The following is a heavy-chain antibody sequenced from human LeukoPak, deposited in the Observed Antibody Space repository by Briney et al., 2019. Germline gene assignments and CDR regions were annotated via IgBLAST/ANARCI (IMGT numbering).Heavy chain of an antibody. J-gene: IGHJ4*02. CDR2: IYWDDDK. D-gene: IGHD5-18*01. CDR1: GFSPSTNGVR. Sequence: SGPTPFHPTPPLPLASTFSGFSPSTNGVRVGWIRQPPGEALEWLPIIYWDDDKRYRPSLKSRLTIIKDTCKNQVVLTLTNMDPVDTATYYCAHRSRAYSSPWCLGVCDYWGQGTLVTVSS. CDR3: AHRSRAYSSPWCLGVCDY. V-gene: IGHV2-5*02.